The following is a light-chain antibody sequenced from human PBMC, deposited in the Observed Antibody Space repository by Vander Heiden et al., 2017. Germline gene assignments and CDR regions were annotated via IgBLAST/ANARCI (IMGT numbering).Light chain of an antibody. CDR1: CSAVGGSIP. V-gene: IGLV2-14*01. CDR3: SSYTSSSTLV. CDR2: EVS. J-gene: IGLJ2*01. Sequence: QSALLQPASVSGSPGQSITLSCTGTCSAVGGSIPVPCYQPHPGNSPNILLCEVSNRPSGVYNRCSVGKSGNTASLAIAELQAEDEADYYCSSYTSSSTLVFGGGTKLTVL.